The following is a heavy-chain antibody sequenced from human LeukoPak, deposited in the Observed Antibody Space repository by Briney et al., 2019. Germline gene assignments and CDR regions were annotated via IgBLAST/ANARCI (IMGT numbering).Heavy chain of an antibody. D-gene: IGHD1-26*01. V-gene: IGHV3-53*01. Sequence: GGSLRLSCAASGFTVNNNYMSWVRQAPGKGLEWVLGISFSGRSTNYADSVKGRFIISRDNSNNTLYLQMNSLRAEDTAVYYCAKDREKAVGATIFDHWGQGTLVTVSS. CDR3: AKDREKAVGATIFDH. J-gene: IGHJ4*02. CDR1: GFTVNNNY. CDR2: ISFSGRST.